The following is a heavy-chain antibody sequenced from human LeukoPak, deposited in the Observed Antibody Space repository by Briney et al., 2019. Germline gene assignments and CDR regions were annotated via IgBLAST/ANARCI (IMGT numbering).Heavy chain of an antibody. CDR1: GGSISGYY. CDR2: IYYSGST. Sequence: SETLSLTCTVSGGSISGYYWSWIRQPPGKGLEWIGYIYYSGSTNYTPSLKRRVTIPVDTSKNQFSLKLSSVTAADTAVYYCARGCSAGTPHNWFDPWGQGTLVTVSS. J-gene: IGHJ5*02. D-gene: IGHD6-13*01. V-gene: IGHV4-59*01. CDR3: ARGCSAGTPHNWFDP.